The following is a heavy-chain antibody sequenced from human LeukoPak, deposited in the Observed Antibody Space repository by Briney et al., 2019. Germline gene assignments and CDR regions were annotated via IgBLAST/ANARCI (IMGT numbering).Heavy chain of an antibody. D-gene: IGHD2-2*01. J-gene: IGHJ4*02. CDR3: AKDSAEYCSSTSCSWFDY. CDR2: ISGSGGST. Sequence: GGSVRLSCAASGFTFSSYAMSWVRQAPGKGLEWVSAISGSGGSTYYADSVKGRFTISRDNSKNTLYLQMNSLRAEDTAVYYCAKDSAEYCSSTSCSWFDYWGQGTLVTVSS. V-gene: IGHV3-23*01. CDR1: GFTFSSYA.